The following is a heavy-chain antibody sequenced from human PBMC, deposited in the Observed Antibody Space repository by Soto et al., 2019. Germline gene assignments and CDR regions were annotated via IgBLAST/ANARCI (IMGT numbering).Heavy chain of an antibody. J-gene: IGHJ5*02. CDR2: INPNSGGT. CDR1: GYTFTGYY. V-gene: IGHV1-2*04. D-gene: IGHD3-3*01. Sequence: GASVKVSCKASGYTFTGYYMHWVRQAPGQGLEWMGWINPNSGGTNYAQKFQGWVTMTRDTSISTAYMELSRLRSDDTAVYYCARWGGGDFWSGHTGQNWFDPWGQGTLVTVS. CDR3: ARWGGGDFWSGHTGQNWFDP.